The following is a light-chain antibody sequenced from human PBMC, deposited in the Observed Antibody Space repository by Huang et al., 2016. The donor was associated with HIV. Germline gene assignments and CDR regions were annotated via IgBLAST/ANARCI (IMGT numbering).Light chain of an antibody. Sequence: DIVLTQTPLSLPVTPGEPASISCRSSQSLLHSNGDNYLDWYLQKPGQSPQLLIYLGSHRASGVPDRFSGSGSGTDFTLIISRVGAEDVGVYYCMQGLESPPLFTFGPGTKVEIK. CDR1: QSLLHSNGDNY. CDR2: LGS. J-gene: IGKJ3*01. CDR3: MQGLESPPLFT. V-gene: IGKV2-28*01.